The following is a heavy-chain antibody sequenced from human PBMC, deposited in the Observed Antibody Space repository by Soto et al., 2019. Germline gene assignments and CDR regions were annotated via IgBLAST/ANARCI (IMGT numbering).Heavy chain of an antibody. CDR2: IYYSGST. CDR1: GGSISSYY. CDR3: AREGEGDAAGGYETQVGWFDH. J-gene: IGHJ5*02. Sequence: PSETLSLTCTVSGGSISSYYWSWIRQPPGKGLEWIGYIYYSGSTNYNPSLKSRVTISVDTSKNQFPLKLSSLTAADTAVYYCAREGEGDAAGGYETQVGWFDHWGQGSLVTVSS. V-gene: IGHV4-59*01. D-gene: IGHD6-13*01.